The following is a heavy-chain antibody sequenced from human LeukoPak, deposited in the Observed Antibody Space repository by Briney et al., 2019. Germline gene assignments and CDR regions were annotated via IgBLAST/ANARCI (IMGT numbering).Heavy chain of an antibody. CDR2: ISWNSDSI. CDR3: AKDLGRTSDY. Sequence: PGGSLRLSCAAFGFTFSSYDMNWVRQAPGKGLEWVSGISWNSDSIGYADSVKGRFTISRDNAKNSLYLQMNSLRAEDTALYYCAKDLGRTSDYWGQGTLVSVSS. CDR1: GFTFSSYD. V-gene: IGHV3-9*01. D-gene: IGHD3/OR15-3a*01. J-gene: IGHJ4*02.